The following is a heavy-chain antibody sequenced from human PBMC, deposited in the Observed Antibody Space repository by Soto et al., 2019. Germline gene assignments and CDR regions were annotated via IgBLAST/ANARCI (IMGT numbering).Heavy chain of an antibody. CDR2: ISTGNGDT. CDR1: GYTFTAFD. J-gene: IGHJ4*02. CDR3: ARGETSGYPRYSDY. Sequence: QVHLVQSGAEVKKPGASVKVSCKASGYTFTAFDMHWVRQAPGQRLEWMGWISTGNGDTKYSQNFQGRVTFTRDTSANTAYMELSRLNSADTAGYYCARGETSGYPRYSDYWGQGTLVTVSS. V-gene: IGHV1-3*04. D-gene: IGHD5-12*01.